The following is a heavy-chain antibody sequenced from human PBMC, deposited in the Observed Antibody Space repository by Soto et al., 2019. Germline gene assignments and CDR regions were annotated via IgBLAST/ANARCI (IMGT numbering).Heavy chain of an antibody. J-gene: IGHJ6*02. D-gene: IGHD2-2*01. CDR3: ARDIVVLPAANRYGLDA. CDR2: INHRGST. CDR1: GASLSGYY. V-gene: IGHV4-34*01. Sequence: ASETLSLTCAVYGASLSGYYWTWIRQTPGKGLEWIGEINHRGSTKYNPSLKSRVIISADTSKNQFSLKLASVTAADTAVYFCARDIVVLPAANRYGLDAWGQGTTVTVSS.